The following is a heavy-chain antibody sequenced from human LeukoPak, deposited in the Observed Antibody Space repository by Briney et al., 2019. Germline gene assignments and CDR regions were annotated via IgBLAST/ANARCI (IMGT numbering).Heavy chain of an antibody. J-gene: IGHJ5*02. D-gene: IGHD3-3*01. V-gene: IGHV3-7*01. Sequence: AGSLRRSCAAAGFTCSSYWMSWVRQAPGKGLEWGANIKQDVSDKYYVYSVKGRFTIAKDNAKTSLYLQMNSLRAEDTVVYYCATNLEWLFSNWFAPWGQGPLVTVSS. CDR3: ATNLEWLFSNWFAP. CDR1: GFTCSSYW. CDR2: IKQDVSDK.